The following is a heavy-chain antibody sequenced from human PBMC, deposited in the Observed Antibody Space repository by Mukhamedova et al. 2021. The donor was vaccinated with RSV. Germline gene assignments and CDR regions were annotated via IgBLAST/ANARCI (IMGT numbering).Heavy chain of an antibody. D-gene: IGHD2/OR15-2a*01. CDR3: AAFVTSLFDP. J-gene: IGHJ5*02. V-gene: IGHV3-30*03. CDR2: ISYDESNE. Sequence: AASGFTFSNYDMHWVRQAPGKGLEWVAVISYDESNEFYADSVKGRITISRDNSKNTLYLQMNSLRAEDTAVYYCAAFVTSLFDPW. CDR1: GFTFSNYD.